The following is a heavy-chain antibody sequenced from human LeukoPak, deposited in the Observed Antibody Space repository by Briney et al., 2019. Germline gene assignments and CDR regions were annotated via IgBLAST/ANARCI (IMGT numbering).Heavy chain of an antibody. Sequence: ASVKVSCKASGYTFTSYDINWVRQAPGQGLEWMGWMNPNSGNTGYAQKFQGRVTMTRNTSISTAYMELSSLRSEDTAVYYCARTKHLYYYYGMDVWGQGTTVTVSS. CDR1: GYTFTSYD. V-gene: IGHV1-8*01. J-gene: IGHJ6*02. CDR3: ARTKHLYYYYGMDV. CDR2: MNPNSGNT.